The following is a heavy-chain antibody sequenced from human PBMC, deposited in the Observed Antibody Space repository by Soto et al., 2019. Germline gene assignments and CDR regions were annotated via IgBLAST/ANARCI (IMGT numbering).Heavy chain of an antibody. CDR3: ASVAGTGSYFYYAMDV. J-gene: IGHJ6*02. CDR2: ISYDGTEK. CDR1: GFTFSDFG. Sequence: QVQLVESGGGVVQPGRSLRLSCAVSGFTFSDFGMHWVRQARGKGLDWVAVISYDGTEKYYADSVKGRFTISRDNSKNTLYLQMNNVRAEDTSVYYCASVAGTGSYFYYAMDVWGQGTTVTVSS. D-gene: IGHD6-19*01. V-gene: IGHV3-30*03.